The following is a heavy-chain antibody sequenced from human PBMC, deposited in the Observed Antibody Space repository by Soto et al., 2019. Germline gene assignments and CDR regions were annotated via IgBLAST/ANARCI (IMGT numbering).Heavy chain of an antibody. CDR2: IYYSGST. CDR1: GGSISSSSYY. J-gene: IGHJ4*02. CDR3: ARHTPAISISDH. D-gene: IGHD2-15*01. V-gene: IGHV4-39*01. Sequence: QLQLQESGPGLVKPSETLSLTCTVSGGSISSSSYYWGWIRQPPGKGLEWMGSIYYSGSTYYNPSLKRRVTISVDTSKNPCSLKLSSVTAADTAVYYCARHTPAISISDHWGQGTLVTVSS.